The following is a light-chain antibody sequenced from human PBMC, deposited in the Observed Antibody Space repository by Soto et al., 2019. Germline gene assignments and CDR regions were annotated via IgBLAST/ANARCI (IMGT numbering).Light chain of an antibody. CDR2: GAS. Sequence: EIVLTQSPGTLSLSPGERATLSCRASQSVSSSYLAWYQQKPGQAPRLLIYGASSRATGIPDRFSGSGSGTHSTLTISRLEPEDFSVYYCHHYGSSPPWTFGQGTKVEIK. J-gene: IGKJ1*01. CDR3: HHYGSSPPWT. V-gene: IGKV3-20*01. CDR1: QSVSSSY.